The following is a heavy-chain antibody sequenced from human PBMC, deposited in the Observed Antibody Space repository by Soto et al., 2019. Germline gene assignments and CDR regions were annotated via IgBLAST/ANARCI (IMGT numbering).Heavy chain of an antibody. CDR3: ARVTTLWFGEFGYYYYGMDV. Sequence: GPTLVNPTETLTLACTVSGFSLSNARKGVGWVRQPPGKGLEWLAHIFSNDEKSYSTSLKSRLTISKDTSKSQVVLTMTNMDPVDTATYYCARVTTLWFGEFGYYYYGMDVWGQGTTVTVSS. CDR1: GFSLSNARKG. D-gene: IGHD3-10*01. J-gene: IGHJ6*02. CDR2: IFSNDEK. V-gene: IGHV2-26*01.